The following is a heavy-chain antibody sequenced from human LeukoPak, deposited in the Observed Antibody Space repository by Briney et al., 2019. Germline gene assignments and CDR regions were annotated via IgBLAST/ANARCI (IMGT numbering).Heavy chain of an antibody. CDR1: GFTICSYW. V-gene: IGHV3-7*03. CDR2: IRQDGSEK. Sequence: GGSLRLSCTASGFTICSYWMSWVRQAPGRGLEWVANIRQDGSEKYYVDSVEGRFTISRDNAKNSLYLQMNSLRAEDTAVYYCARAIAAAECYWGQGTLVTASS. J-gene: IGHJ4*02. CDR3: ARAIAAAECY. D-gene: IGHD6-13*01.